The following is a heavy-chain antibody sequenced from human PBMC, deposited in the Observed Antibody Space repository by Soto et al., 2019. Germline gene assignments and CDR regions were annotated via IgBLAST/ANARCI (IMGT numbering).Heavy chain of an antibody. D-gene: IGHD5-18*01. Sequence: PSETLSLTCTVSGGSISSSSYYWGWIRQPPGKGLEWIGYIYYNGSSFYNPSLQSRVTISLDTSKNQFSLNLRSVTAADTAVYYCARHSGYSFYYYYGMDVWGQGTTVTVSS. J-gene: IGHJ6*02. CDR3: ARHSGYSFYYYYGMDV. V-gene: IGHV4-30-4*08. CDR2: IYYNGSS. CDR1: GGSISSSSYY.